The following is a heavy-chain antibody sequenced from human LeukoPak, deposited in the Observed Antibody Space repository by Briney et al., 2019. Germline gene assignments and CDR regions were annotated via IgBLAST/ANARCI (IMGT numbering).Heavy chain of an antibody. CDR3: ARLGYCANGVCYRKHNRLDP. J-gene: IGHJ5*02. CDR2: ISGYKGYT. CDR1: RYTLISYG. V-gene: IGHV1-18*01. Sequence: ASVKVSCKAFRYTLISYGVTWVRQAPGQGLEWMGWISGYKGYTNYAQNYQDRVTMTTDTSTNTAYMELRRLRSDDTAVYYCARLGYCANGVCYRKHNRLDPWGQGTLVTVSP. D-gene: IGHD2-8*01.